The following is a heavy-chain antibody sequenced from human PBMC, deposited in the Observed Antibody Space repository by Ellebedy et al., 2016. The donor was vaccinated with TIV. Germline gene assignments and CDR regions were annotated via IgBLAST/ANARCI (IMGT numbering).Heavy chain of an antibody. CDR2: IRLDGGDK. CDR3: ATDGSYGDYLSPTHAFVI. D-gene: IGHD4-17*01. CDR1: GFSFSSYW. J-gene: IGHJ3*02. V-gene: IGHV3-7*01. Sequence: GGSLRLSCAASGFSFSSYWMTWVRQAPGKGLEWVANIRLDGGDKYYVDSVKGRFTVSRDNAKNSLYLQMTSLRADDPAVYYCATDGSYGDYLSPTHAFVIWGQGTMVTVSS.